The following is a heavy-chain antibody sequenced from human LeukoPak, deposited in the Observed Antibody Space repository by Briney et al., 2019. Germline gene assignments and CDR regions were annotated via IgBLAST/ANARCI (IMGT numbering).Heavy chain of an antibody. Sequence: SETLSLTCAVYGGSFSGYYWSWIRQPPGRGLEYIGHVYYSGNTDYNPSLKSRVTMSVDTSKNQFSLRLNSVTAADTAVYYCARWYCSTTTCYYLDHWGQGTLVTVSS. V-gene: IGHV4-59*01. CDR3: ARWYCSTTTCYYLDH. CDR2: VYYSGNT. J-gene: IGHJ4*02. D-gene: IGHD2-2*01. CDR1: GGSFSGYY.